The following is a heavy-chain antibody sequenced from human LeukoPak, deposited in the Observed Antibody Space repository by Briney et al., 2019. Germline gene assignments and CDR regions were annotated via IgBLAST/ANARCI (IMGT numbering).Heavy chain of an antibody. J-gene: IGHJ4*02. CDR3: AKNGGVNYYDSSGYSR. CDR2: ISGSGGGI. CDR1: GFTFSSYA. D-gene: IGHD3-22*01. Sequence: GGSLRLSCAASGFTFSSYAMSWVRQAPGKGLEWVSAISGSGGGIYYADSVKGRFTISRDNFKNTLFLQMSSLRAEDTAVYYCAKNGGVNYYDSSGYSRWGQGTLVTVS. V-gene: IGHV3-23*01.